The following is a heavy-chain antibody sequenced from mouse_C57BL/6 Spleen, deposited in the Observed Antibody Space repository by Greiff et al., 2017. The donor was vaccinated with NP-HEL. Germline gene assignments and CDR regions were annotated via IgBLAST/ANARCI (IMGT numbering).Heavy chain of an antibody. J-gene: IGHJ3*01. CDR1: GFNIKDDY. Sequence: EVQGVESGAELVRPGASVKLSCTASGFNIKDDYMHWVKQRPEQGLEWIGWIDPENGDTEYASKFQGKAPITADTSSNTAYLHLISLTSEATAVYYCTTRGPGAYWGQGTLVTVSA. D-gene: IGHD4-1*01. CDR2: IDPENGDT. V-gene: IGHV14-4*01. CDR3: TTRGPGAY.